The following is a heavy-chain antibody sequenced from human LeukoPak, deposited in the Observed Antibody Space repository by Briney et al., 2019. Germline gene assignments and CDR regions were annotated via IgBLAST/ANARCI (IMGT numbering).Heavy chain of an antibody. CDR2: IYPGDSDV. D-gene: IGHD5-18*01. CDR1: GYSFTSYW. Sequence: GESLKISFKASGYSFTSYWIGWVRQMPGKDLEWMGIIYPGDSDVRIRPSFQGQVTISADKSIRTAYLQWSSLKASDSAMYYCARRRGDTPTVRGTYFDFWGQGTLVTVSS. CDR3: ARRRGDTPTVRGTYFDF. V-gene: IGHV5-51*01. J-gene: IGHJ4*02.